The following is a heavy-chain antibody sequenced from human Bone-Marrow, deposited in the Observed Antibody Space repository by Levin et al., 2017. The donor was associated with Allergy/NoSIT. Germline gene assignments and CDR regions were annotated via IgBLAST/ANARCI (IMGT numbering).Heavy chain of an antibody. D-gene: IGHD5-12*01. CDR2: IDASSSHI. J-gene: IGHJ6*03. Sequence: PGGSLRLSCAASGFALGNYEVNWVRQAPGKGLEWISHIDASSSHIYYGDSVKGRFTVSRDNAKNSVSLQMNSLRAEDTAVYYCARRGPQYMDVWGKGTTVTVSS. CDR1: GFALGNYE. CDR3: ARRGPQYMDV. V-gene: IGHV3-48*03.